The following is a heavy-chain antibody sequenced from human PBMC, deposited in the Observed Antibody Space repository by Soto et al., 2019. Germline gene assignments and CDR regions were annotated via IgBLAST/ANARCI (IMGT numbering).Heavy chain of an antibody. CDR3: ARENYYRMDX. V-gene: IGHV3-11*05. Sequence: QVQLVESGGDLVKPGGALRLSCAASGFIFSDYYMTWIRQAPGKGLEWISYISNSGITNYADSVKGRFTISRDNAKNSLYLQMDSLRAEDTAVYYCARENYYRMDXXGXGTXVTVSS. CDR1: GFIFSDYY. CDR2: ISNSGIT. J-gene: IGHJ6*04.